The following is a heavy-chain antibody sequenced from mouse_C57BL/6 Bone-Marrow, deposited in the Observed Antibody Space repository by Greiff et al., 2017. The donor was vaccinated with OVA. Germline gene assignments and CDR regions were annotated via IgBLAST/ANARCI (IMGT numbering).Heavy chain of an antibody. Sequence: VKVVESGAELARPGASVKLSCKASGYTFTSYGISWVKQRTGQGLEWIGEIYPRSGNTYYNEKFKGKATLTADKSSSTAYMELRSLTSEDSAVYFCARDEGYYSNPWFAYWGQGTLVTVSA. CDR1: GYTFTSYG. J-gene: IGHJ3*01. CDR3: ARDEGYYSNPWFAY. CDR2: IYPRSGNT. D-gene: IGHD2-5*01. V-gene: IGHV1-81*01.